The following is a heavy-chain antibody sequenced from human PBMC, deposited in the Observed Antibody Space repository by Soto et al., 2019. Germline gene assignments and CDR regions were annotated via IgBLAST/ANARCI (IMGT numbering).Heavy chain of an antibody. CDR3: AKLSGFDFWSGYYQPGYYYGLDV. CDR1: GFTFSSYG. Sequence: PGGSLRLSCAASGFTFSSYGMHWVRQAPGKGLEWVAVISYEGSKKYYADSVKGRFTICRDNSKNTRYLQRNSLRAEDTAVYYSAKLSGFDFWSGYYQPGYYYGLDVWGQGTTVTVSS. D-gene: IGHD3-3*01. J-gene: IGHJ6*02. V-gene: IGHV3-30*18. CDR2: ISYEGSKK.